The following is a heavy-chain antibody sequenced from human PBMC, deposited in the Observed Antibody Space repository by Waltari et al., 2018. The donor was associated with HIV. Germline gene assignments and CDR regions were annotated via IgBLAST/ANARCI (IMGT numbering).Heavy chain of an antibody. V-gene: IGHV1-69*08. CDR2: ISPIIGIA. Sequence: QVQLVQSGAEVKKPGSSVKVSCKASGGTFSSYTISWVRQAPGQGLEWMGRISPIIGIANYAQEIQGRVTITADKSTSTAYMELSSLRSEDTAVYYCARDSGSSSPDYWGQGTLVTVSS. J-gene: IGHJ4*02. CDR3: ARDSGSSSPDY. CDR1: GGTFSSYT. D-gene: IGHD6-13*01.